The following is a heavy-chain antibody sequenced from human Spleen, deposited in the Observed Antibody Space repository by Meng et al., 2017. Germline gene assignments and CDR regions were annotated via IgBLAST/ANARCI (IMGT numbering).Heavy chain of an antibody. CDR1: GGSISSGDYY. CDR2: IDYSGST. J-gene: IGHJ6*02. V-gene: IGHV4-31*01. D-gene: IGHD3-10*01. Sequence: SETLSLTCTVSGGSISSGDYYWSWIRQHPGKGLEWIGYIDYSGSTYYNPSLKSLVTISVDTSKNQFSLKLSSVTAADTAVYYCARFGAEYGSGSYYPLYGMDVWGQGTTVTVSS. CDR3: ARFGAEYGSGSYYPLYGMDV.